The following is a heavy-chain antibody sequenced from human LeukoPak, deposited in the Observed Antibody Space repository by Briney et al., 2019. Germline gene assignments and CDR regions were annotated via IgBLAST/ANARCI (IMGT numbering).Heavy chain of an antibody. CDR1: GFTFNTYA. J-gene: IGHJ4*02. Sequence: GGSLRLSCVASGFTFNTYAIHWVRQAPGMGLEWVAVISYDGSNKYYEDSVKGRFTISRDNSKNTLYLQMNSLRAEDMAVYYCAREEWYYFDYWGQGTLVTVSS. CDR3: AREEWYYFDY. V-gene: IGHV3-30-3*01. D-gene: IGHD3-3*01. CDR2: ISYDGSNK.